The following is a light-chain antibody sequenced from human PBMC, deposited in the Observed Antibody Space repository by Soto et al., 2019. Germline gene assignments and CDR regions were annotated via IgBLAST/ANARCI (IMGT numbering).Light chain of an antibody. J-gene: IGLJ1*01. CDR2: EGT. V-gene: IGLV2-23*01. CDR3: CSYASSSTYV. Sequence: QSVLTQPASVSXSPGQSIPITCTGTSSDVGSYNLVSWYQQHPGKAPKLMIYEGTKRPSGVSDRFSGSRSGNTASLTISGLQAEDEADYYCCSYASSSTYVFGTGTKVTVL. CDR1: SSDVGSYNL.